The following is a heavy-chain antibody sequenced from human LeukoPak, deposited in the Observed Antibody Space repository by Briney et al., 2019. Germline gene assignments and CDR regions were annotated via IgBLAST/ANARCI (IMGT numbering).Heavy chain of an antibody. CDR1: GYTFTIYY. Sequence: GASVKVSCKASGYTFTIYYMHWVRHASGQGLEWMGIITPSGGSTSYAQKFQGRVTITADKSTSTAYMELSSLRSEDTAVYYCARGLTGIAAAGTGYWLDPWGQGTLVTVSS. CDR3: ARGLTGIAAAGTGYWLDP. V-gene: IGHV1-46*01. J-gene: IGHJ5*02. D-gene: IGHD6-13*01. CDR2: ITPSGGST.